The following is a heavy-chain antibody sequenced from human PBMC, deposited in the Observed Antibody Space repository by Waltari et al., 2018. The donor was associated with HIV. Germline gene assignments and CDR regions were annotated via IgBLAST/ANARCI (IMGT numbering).Heavy chain of an antibody. Sequence: QVPLVQSGAEVKKPGSSVKVSCKASEGTFSSYAISCVRQAPGQGLEWMGGIIPIFGTGNYAQRFQCRVTNTADESMSTAYMERSSLGSEETAVYYCASYIAVADLYYYYGMDVWGQGTTVTVSS. CDR3: ASYIAVADLYYYYGMDV. CDR1: EGTFSSYA. CDR2: IIPIFGTG. J-gene: IGHJ6*02. V-gene: IGHV1-69*01. D-gene: IGHD6-19*01.